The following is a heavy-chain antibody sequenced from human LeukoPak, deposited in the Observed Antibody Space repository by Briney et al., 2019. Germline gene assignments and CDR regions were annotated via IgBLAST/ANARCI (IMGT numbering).Heavy chain of an antibody. CDR2: ISYDGSNK. D-gene: IGHD5-12*01. CDR3: AKDAGYGGYDYHFDY. CDR1: GFTFSSYG. V-gene: IGHV3-30*18. Sequence: GGSLRLSCAASGFTFSSYGMHWVRQAPGKGLEWVAVISYDGSNKYYADSVKGRFTISRDNSKNTLYLQMNSLRAEDTAVYYCAKDAGYGGYDYHFDYWGQGTLVTVSS. J-gene: IGHJ4*02.